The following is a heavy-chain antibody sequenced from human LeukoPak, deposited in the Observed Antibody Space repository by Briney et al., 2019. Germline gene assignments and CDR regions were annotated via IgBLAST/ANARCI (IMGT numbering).Heavy chain of an antibody. V-gene: IGHV3-23*01. Sequence: GGTLRLSCAASGFTFSSYGMSWVRQAPGKGLEWVSGISGIGGRTYYAESVKGRFSISRDNSKNTVYLQMNSLRAEDTAVYYCAKGPRDGSITIWFDSWGQGTLVTVSS. J-gene: IGHJ5*01. CDR3: AKGPRDGSITIWFDS. D-gene: IGHD2-15*01. CDR2: ISGIGGRT. CDR1: GFTFSSYG.